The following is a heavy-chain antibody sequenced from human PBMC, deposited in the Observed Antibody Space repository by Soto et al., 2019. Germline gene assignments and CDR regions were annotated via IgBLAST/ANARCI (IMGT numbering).Heavy chain of an antibody. Sequence: QVQLQESGPGLVKPSETLTLTCTVSPGSVSSSYWSWIRQPPGRGLEWIGHVAYSGTTKYNPSLKSRGSISVSTSKRQFSLRLTSVTAADTAVYYCAREAQDYYFDHWGQGILVTVSS. CDR1: PGSVSSSY. J-gene: IGHJ5*02. V-gene: IGHV4-59*02. D-gene: IGHD1-26*01. CDR2: VAYSGTT. CDR3: AREAQDYYFDH.